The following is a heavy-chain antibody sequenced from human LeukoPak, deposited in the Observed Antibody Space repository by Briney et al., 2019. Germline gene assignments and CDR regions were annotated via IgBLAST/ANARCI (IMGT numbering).Heavy chain of an antibody. J-gene: IGHJ6*02. CDR1: GGSFSGYY. Sequence: TSETLSLTCAVYGGSFSGYYWSWIRQPPGKGLEWIGEINHSGSTNYNPSLKSRVTISVDTSKNQFSLKLSSVTAADTAVYYCARGGAPLTSLFHYHYRMQVWRQGTTLPVSS. CDR3: ARGGAPLTSLFHYHYRMQV. CDR2: INHSGST. D-gene: IGHD3-9*01. V-gene: IGHV4-34*01.